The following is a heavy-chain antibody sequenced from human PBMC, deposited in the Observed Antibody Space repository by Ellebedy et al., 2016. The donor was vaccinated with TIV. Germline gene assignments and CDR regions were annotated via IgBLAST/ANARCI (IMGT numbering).Heavy chain of an antibody. J-gene: IGHJ4*02. CDR2: INTYGGST. CDR1: GFTFTKYG. Sequence: GGSLRLSCAASGFTFTKYGMHWVRQAPGKGLEWVSGINTYGGSTTYADSVKGRFTISRDNAKNTLYLQMNSLTVEDTGVYYCARGSDGQDYWGQGTLVTVSS. CDR3: ARGSDGQDY. V-gene: IGHV3-74*01. D-gene: IGHD2-8*01.